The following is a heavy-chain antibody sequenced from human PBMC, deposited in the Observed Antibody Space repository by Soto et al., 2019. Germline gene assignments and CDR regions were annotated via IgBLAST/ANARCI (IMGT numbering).Heavy chain of an antibody. CDR3: ATRSGSYFRY. V-gene: IGHV3-21*01. CDR2: ISSSSSYI. J-gene: IGHJ4*02. D-gene: IGHD1-26*01. Sequence: EVQLVESGGGLVKPGGSLRLSCAASGFTFSSYSMNWVRQAPGKGLEWVSSISSSSSYIYYADSVKGRFTISRDNAKNSLYLQMNSLRAEDTAVYYCATRSGSYFRYWGQETLVTVSS. CDR1: GFTFSSYS.